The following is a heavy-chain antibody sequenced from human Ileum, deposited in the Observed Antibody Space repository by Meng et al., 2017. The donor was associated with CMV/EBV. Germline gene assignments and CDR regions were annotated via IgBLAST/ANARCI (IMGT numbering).Heavy chain of an antibody. Sequence: QVQLQESRPGLVKPSQTLSLTCTVSGDSLSTGDYYWSWIRQPPGKGPEWIGYIYYSGSTLYNPSLKSPVTISLDKSKNQFSLRLRSVTAADTAVYFCAREGGGWYFDSWGQGTLVTVSS. CDR1: GDSLSTGDYY. D-gene: IGHD6-19*01. V-gene: IGHV4-30-4*01. CDR3: AREGGGWYFDS. CDR2: IYYSGST. J-gene: IGHJ4*02.